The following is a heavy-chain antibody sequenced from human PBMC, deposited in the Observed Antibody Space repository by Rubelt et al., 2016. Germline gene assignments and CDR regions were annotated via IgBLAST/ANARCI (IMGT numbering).Heavy chain of an antibody. CDR1: TFTSYG. J-gene: IGHJ4*02. D-gene: IGHD2-15*01. CDR2: ISAYNGNT. Sequence: TFTSYGITWVRQAPGQGLEWMGWISAYNGNTNYAQKLQGRVTMTTDTSTSTAYMELRSLRSDDTAVYYCARGAYCSGGSCPIDYWGQGTLVTVSS. CDR3: ARGAYCSGGSCPIDY. V-gene: IGHV1-18*01.